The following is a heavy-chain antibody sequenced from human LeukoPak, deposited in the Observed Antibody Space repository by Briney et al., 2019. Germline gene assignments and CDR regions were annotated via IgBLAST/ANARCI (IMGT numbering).Heavy chain of an antibody. CDR3: ARVGGYSGYDTPYYFDY. CDR1: GGTFSSYA. J-gene: IGHJ4*02. D-gene: IGHD5-12*01. Sequence: ASVTVSCKASGGTFSSYAISWVRQAPGQGLEWMGGIIPIFGTANYAQKFQGRVTITADESTSTAYVELSSLRSEDTAVYYCARVGGYSGYDTPYYFDYWGQGTLVTVSS. CDR2: IIPIFGTA. V-gene: IGHV1-69*01.